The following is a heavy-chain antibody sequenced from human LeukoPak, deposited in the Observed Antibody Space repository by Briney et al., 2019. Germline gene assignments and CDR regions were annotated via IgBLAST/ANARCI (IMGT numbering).Heavy chain of an antibody. Sequence: SETLSLTCTVSGGSISSSSYYWGWIRQPPGKGLEWIGSIYYSGSTYYNPSLRSRVTISVDTSKNQFSLKLSSVTAADTAVYYCARLGGYGDYLYLPFDYWGQGTPVTVSS. V-gene: IGHV4-39*01. CDR2: IYYSGST. J-gene: IGHJ4*02. CDR1: GGSISSSSYY. D-gene: IGHD4-17*01. CDR3: ARLGGYGDYLYLPFDY.